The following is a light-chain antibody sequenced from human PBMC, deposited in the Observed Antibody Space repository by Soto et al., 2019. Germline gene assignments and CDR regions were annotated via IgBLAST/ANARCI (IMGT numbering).Light chain of an antibody. V-gene: IGKV3-15*01. Sequence: EIVMTQSPATLSVSPGERATLSCRASQSISSNLAWYQQKPGQAPRLLIYGASTRATGLPARFSGSGSGTEFTLTISSLQSEDFAVYYFQQYNNWPPIFTFGPGTKVDIK. CDR3: QQYNNWPPIFT. J-gene: IGKJ3*01. CDR1: QSISSN. CDR2: GAS.